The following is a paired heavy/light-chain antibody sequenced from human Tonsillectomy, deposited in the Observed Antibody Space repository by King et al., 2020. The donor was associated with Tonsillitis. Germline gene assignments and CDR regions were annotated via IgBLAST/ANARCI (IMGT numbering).Light chain of an antibody. CDR3: QQSFGSPRT. J-gene: IGKJ2*01. CDR2: AAS. V-gene: IGKV1-39*01. Sequence: DIQMTQSPSSLSASVGDRVTITCRASETINSYLNWYQQKPGKAPKLLIYAASKLLSGVPSTFSGSGSGTEFTLTISSLQPEDFATYYCQQSFGSPRTFGQGTKLEI. CDR1: ETINSY.
Heavy chain of an antibody. CDR2: IYHTGST. CDR1: GGSISIDGYY. V-gene: IGHV4-31*03. J-gene: IGHJ3*02. CDR3: ARDCYYDNSGYDAFDI. D-gene: IGHD3-22*01. Sequence: QVQLQESGPGLVKPSQTLSLTCTVSGGSISIDGYYWSWVRQHPGKGLEWLGFIYHTGSTYYNPSLKSRTTISLDASKNQFSLMLSSATAADTAIYYCARDCYYDNSGYDAFDIWGQGTVVTVSS.